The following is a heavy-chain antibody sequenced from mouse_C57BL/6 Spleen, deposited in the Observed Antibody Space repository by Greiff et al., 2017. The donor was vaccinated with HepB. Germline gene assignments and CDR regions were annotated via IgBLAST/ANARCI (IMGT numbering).Heavy chain of an antibody. Sequence: QLQESGPGLVKPSQSLFLTCSITGFPITSGYYWIWIRQSPGKPLEWMGYITHSGETFYNPSLQSPISITRETSKNQFFLQLNSVTTEDTAMYYCAGAPDGYWFAYWGQGTLVTVSA. D-gene: IGHD2-3*01. J-gene: IGHJ3*01. V-gene: IGHV12-3*01. CDR3: AGAPDGYWFAY. CDR2: ITHSGET. CDR1: GFPITSGYY.